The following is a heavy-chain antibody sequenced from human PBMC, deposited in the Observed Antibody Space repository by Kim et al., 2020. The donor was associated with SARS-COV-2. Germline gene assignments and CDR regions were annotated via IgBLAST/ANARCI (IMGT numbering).Heavy chain of an antibody. D-gene: IGHD3-22*01. CDR2: VSGSGRTT. CDR1: GFSFTSYA. V-gene: IGHV3-23*01. CDR3: AKDGMIAVAFSIDQ. J-gene: IGHJ4*01. Sequence: GGSLRLSCAASGFSFTSYAMIWVRQAPGKGLEWVSAVSGSGRTTYYADSVKGRFTISRDNSKNTVFLQMNSLRAEDTARYFCAKDGMIAVAFSIDQWGQG.